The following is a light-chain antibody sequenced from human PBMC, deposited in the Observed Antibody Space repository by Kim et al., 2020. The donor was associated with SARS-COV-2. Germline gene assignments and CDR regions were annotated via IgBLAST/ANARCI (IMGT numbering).Light chain of an antibody. V-gene: IGKV3D-20*01. CDR3: QQYGSSPRT. CDR2: DAS. Sequence: EIVLTQSPATLSLSPGERATLSCGASQTVSNNHLAWYQQKPGLAPRLLIYDASSRATGIPDRLSGSGSGTDFTLTISRLEPEDFAVYYCQQYGSSPRTFGQGTKLEI. CDR1: QTVSNNH. J-gene: IGKJ2*01.